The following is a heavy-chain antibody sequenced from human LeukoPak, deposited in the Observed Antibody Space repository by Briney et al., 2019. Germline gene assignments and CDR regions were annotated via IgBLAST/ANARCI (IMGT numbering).Heavy chain of an antibody. V-gene: IGHV1-69*15. CDR2: IIPIFGIA. J-gene: IGHJ3*02. D-gene: IGHD6-25*01. CDR3: ARERLDAFDI. Sequence: SVKVSCKASGGTFSSYAISWVRQAPGQGLEWMGRIIPIFGIANYAQKFQGRVTIIADESTSTVYMELSSLRSEDTAVYYCARERLDAFDIWGQGTTVTVSS. CDR1: GGTFSSYA.